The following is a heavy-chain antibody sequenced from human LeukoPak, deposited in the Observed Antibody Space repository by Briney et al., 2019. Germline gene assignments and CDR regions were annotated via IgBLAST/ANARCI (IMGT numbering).Heavy chain of an antibody. V-gene: IGHV1-69*01. CDR2: IIPIFGTA. J-gene: IGHJ4*02. D-gene: IGHD6-19*01. Sequence: APVKVSCKASGGTFNSYAISWVGQAPGQGLEWMGGIIPIFGTANYAQKFQGRVTITADESTSTAYMELSSLRSEDTAVYYCARDPRIAVAGYFDYWGQGTLVTVSS. CDR1: GGTFNSYA. CDR3: ARDPRIAVAGYFDY.